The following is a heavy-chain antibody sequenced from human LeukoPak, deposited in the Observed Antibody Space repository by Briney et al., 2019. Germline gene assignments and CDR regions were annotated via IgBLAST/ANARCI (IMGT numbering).Heavy chain of an antibody. D-gene: IGHD5-24*01. CDR2: IIHMFGTA. Sequence: GASVKVSCKTSGGTFSSYVISWVRQAPGQGLEWMGAIIHMFGTAKYAQKFQGRVTITADDSTSAAYMELSSLRSEDTAVYYRARTPLGDGYKGWFDPWGQGTLVTVSS. CDR3: ARTPLGDGYKGWFDP. V-gene: IGHV1-69*13. CDR1: GGTFSSYV. J-gene: IGHJ5*02.